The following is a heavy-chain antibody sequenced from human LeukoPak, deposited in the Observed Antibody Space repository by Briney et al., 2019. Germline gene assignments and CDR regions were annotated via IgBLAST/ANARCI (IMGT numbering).Heavy chain of an antibody. CDR3: AKDPEWLRSPIDY. CDR1: GFIFSSYA. Sequence: PGGSLRLSCAASGFIFSSYAMSWVRQAPGKGLEWVSAISGSGGSTYYADSVKGRFTISRDNSKNTLYLQMNSLRAEDTAVYYCAKDPEWLRSPIDYWGQGTLVTVSS. J-gene: IGHJ4*02. CDR2: ISGSGGST. D-gene: IGHD5-12*01. V-gene: IGHV3-23*01.